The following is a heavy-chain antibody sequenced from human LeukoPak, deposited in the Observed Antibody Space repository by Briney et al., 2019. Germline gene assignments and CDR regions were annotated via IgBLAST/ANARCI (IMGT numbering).Heavy chain of an antibody. CDR1: GGSFSGYY. Sequence: SETLSLTCAVYGGSFSGYYWSWIRQPPGKGLEWIGEINHSGSTNYNPSLKSRVTMSLDTSKNQFSLKLSFVTAADTAVYYCARVSSSWYKDWYFDLWGRGTLVTVSS. D-gene: IGHD6-13*01. J-gene: IGHJ2*01. CDR2: INHSGST. V-gene: IGHV4-34*01. CDR3: ARVSSSWYKDWYFDL.